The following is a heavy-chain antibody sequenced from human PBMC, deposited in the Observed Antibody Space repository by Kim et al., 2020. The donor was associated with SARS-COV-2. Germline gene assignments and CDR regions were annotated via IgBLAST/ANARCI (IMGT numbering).Heavy chain of an antibody. V-gene: IGHV3-9*01. Sequence: GYADSGKGRFTISRDNAKNSLYLQMNSLRAEDTALYYCAKDLDYYYGMDVWGQGTTVTVSS. J-gene: IGHJ6*02. CDR3: AKDLDYYYGMDV.